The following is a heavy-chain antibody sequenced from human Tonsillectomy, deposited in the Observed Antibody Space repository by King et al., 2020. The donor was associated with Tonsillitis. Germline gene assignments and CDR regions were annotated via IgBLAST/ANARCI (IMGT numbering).Heavy chain of an antibody. CDR1: GYSFTSYW. CDR2: IYPGDSDT. D-gene: IGHD3-10*01. J-gene: IGHJ5*02. CDR3: VIDTYFHGSGSP. V-gene: IGHV5-51*01. Sequence: VQLVESGAEVKKPGESLRISCKGSGYSFTSYWIGWVRQMPGKGLEWMGIIYPGDSDTRYSPSFQGQVTISVDKSISTAYLQWSSLKASDTAIYYCVIDTYFHGSGSPWGQGTLVTVSS.